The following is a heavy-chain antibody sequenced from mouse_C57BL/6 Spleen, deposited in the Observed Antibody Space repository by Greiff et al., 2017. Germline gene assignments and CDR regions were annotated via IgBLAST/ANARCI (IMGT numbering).Heavy chain of an antibody. D-gene: IGHD2-4*01. CDR3: ARGIDYDYVAWFAY. J-gene: IGHJ3*01. CDR1: GYTFTSYW. CDR2: IHPSDSDT. Sequence: QVQLQQPGAELVKPGASVKVSCKASGYTFTSYWMHWVKQRPGQGLEWIGRIHPSDSDTNYNQKFKGKATLTVDKSSSTAYMQRSSLTSEDSAVYYCARGIDYDYVAWFAYWGKGTLVTVSA. V-gene: IGHV1-74*01.